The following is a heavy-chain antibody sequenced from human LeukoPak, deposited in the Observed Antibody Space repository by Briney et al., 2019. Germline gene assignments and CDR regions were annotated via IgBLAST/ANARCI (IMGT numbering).Heavy chain of an antibody. CDR3: AHGPRLPQYCSSTSCYKVWWVQH. J-gene: IGHJ1*01. CDR2: IYWADDK. V-gene: IGHV2-5*02. CDR1: GFSLSTSGVG. D-gene: IGHD2-2*02. Sequence: ESGPTLVKPTQTLTLTCTFSGFSLSTSGVGVGWIRQPPGKALEWLALIYWADDKRYSPSLKSRLTITKDTSKNQVVLTMTNMDPVDTATYYCAHGPRLPQYCSSTSCYKVWWVQHWGQGTLVTVSS.